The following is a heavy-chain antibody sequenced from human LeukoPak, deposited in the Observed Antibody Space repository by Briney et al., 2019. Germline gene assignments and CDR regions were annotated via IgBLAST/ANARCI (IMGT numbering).Heavy chain of an antibody. J-gene: IGHJ4*02. Sequence: GGSLRLSCAASGFTFSSYEMNWVIQAPGKGLEWVSYISSSGSTIYYADSVKGRFTISRDNAKNSLYLQMNSLRAEDTAVYYCARDGGYSYGFDYWGQGTLVTVSS. CDR3: ARDGGYSYGFDY. D-gene: IGHD5-18*01. CDR1: GFTFSSYE. CDR2: ISSSGSTI. V-gene: IGHV3-48*03.